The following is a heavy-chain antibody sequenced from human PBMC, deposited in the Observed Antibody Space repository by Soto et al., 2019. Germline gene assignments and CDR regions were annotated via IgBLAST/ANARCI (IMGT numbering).Heavy chain of an antibody. CDR3: ARQGPNYIWGSYPFDY. Sequence: GGSLRLSCAASGFTFSSYWMSWVRQAPGKGLEWVANIKQDGSEKYYVDSVKGRFTISRDNAKNSLYLQMNSLRAEDTAVYYCARQGPNYIWGSYPFDYWGQGTLVTVSS. J-gene: IGHJ4*02. D-gene: IGHD3-16*02. CDR2: IKQDGSEK. CDR1: GFTFSSYW. V-gene: IGHV3-7*01.